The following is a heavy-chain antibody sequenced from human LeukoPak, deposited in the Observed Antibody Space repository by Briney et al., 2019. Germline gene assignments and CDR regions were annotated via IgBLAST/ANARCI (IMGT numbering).Heavy chain of an antibody. D-gene: IGHD1-26*01. CDR3: ARDLIVGPPGRFDY. V-gene: IGHV1-24*01. CDR2: FDPEDGET. Sequence: ASVKVSCKVSGYTLTELSMHWVRQAPGKGLEWMGGFDPEDGETIYAQKFQGRVTMTEDTSTDTAYMELRSLRSDDTAVYYCARDLIVGPPGRFDYWGQGTLVTVSS. CDR1: GYTLTELS. J-gene: IGHJ4*02.